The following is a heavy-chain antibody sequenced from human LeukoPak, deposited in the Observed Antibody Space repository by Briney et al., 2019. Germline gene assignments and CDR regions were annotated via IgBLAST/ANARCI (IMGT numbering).Heavy chain of an antibody. V-gene: IGHV3-30*02. CDR3: ARERDGEVDY. J-gene: IGHJ4*02. CDR2: IRYDGSNK. CDR1: GFTFSSYG. D-gene: IGHD4-17*01. Sequence: GGSLRLSCAASGFTFSSYGMHWVRQAPGKGLEWVAFIRYDGSNKYYADSVKGRFTISRDNAKNSLFLQMNSLRAEDTAVYYCARERDGEVDYWGQGTLVTVSS.